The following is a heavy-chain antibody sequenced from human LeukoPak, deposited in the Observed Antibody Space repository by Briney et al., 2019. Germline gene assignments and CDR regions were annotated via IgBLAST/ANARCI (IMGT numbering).Heavy chain of an antibody. CDR3: ARGLERESLDSSGYYY. CDR2: ISASNGDT. D-gene: IGHD3-22*01. V-gene: IGHV1-18*01. CDR1: GYDFDTYG. J-gene: IGHJ4*02. Sequence: ASVKVSCKASGYDFDTYGISWVRQAPGQGLEWVGWISASNGDTNSAQNLQGRVTTTTDTSTRTAYMELRNLRSDDTAIYYCARGLERESLDSSGYYYWGQGTLVTVSS.